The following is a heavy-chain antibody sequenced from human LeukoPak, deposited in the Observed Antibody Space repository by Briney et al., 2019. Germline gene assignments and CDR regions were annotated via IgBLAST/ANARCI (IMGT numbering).Heavy chain of an antibody. CDR3: ATIRATNYYDSSGARGLFDY. CDR1: GGSISSSIYY. Sequence: TSETLSLTCTVSGGSISSSIYYWGWIRQPPGKGLEWIGSIYYSGSTYYNPSLKSPVTISVDTSKNQSSLKLSSVTAADTAVYYCATIRATNYYDSSGARGLFDYWGQGSLVTVSS. D-gene: IGHD3-22*01. CDR2: IYYSGST. V-gene: IGHV4-39*01. J-gene: IGHJ4*02.